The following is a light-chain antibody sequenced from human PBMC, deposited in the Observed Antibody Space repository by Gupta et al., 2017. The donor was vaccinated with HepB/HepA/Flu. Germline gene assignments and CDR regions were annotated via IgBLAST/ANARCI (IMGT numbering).Light chain of an antibody. CDR1: SGSVSTSYY. J-gene: IGLJ3*02. V-gene: IGLV8-61*01. CDR2: SKN. Sequence: QTVVTQEPSFSVSPGGTVTLTCGLGSGSVSTSYYPSWYQQTPGQPPRTLIYSKNTRSAGVPDRFSGSIRGNKAALTITGAQADEESDYYCVLYMGSGIWVFGGGTKLTVL. CDR3: VLYMGSGIWV.